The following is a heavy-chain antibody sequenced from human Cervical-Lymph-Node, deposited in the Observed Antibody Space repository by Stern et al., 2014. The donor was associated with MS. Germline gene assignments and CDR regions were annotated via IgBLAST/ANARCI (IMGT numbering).Heavy chain of an antibody. CDR3: ARHEVLLWFGVDDAFDI. J-gene: IGHJ3*02. CDR2: ISDTGST. Sequence: QLQLQESGPGLVKPSETLSLGCTVSGGSINSHYWSWIRQPPGKGLEWIGYISDTGSTNYNPSLKSRVIISAATSKNQVSLSLSLVTAADTAVYYCARHEVLLWFGVDDAFDIWGQGTMVTVSS. V-gene: IGHV4-59*08. D-gene: IGHD3-10*01. CDR1: GGSINSHY.